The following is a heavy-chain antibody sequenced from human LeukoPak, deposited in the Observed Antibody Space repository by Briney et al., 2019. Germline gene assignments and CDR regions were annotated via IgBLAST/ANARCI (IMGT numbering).Heavy chain of an antibody. Sequence: PSETLSLTCTVSGGSISSGSYYWSWIRQPAGKGLEWIGRIYTSGSTNYNPSLKSRVTISVDTSKNQFSLKLSSVTAADTAVYYCARHYYGMDVWGQGTTVTVSS. J-gene: IGHJ6*02. V-gene: IGHV4-61*02. CDR3: ARHYYGMDV. CDR2: IYTSGST. CDR1: GGSISSGSYY.